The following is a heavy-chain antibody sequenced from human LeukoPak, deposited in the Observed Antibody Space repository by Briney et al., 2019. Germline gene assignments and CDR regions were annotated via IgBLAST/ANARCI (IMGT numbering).Heavy chain of an antibody. CDR1: GGSISSYY. Sequence: SETLSLTCTVSGGSISSYYWSWLRQPPGKGLEWIGYIYYSGSTNYNPSLTCRVTISVDTSKNQFSLKLSSVTAADTAVYYCARGSGKIFDYWGQGTLVTVSS. D-gene: IGHD3-3*01. CDR3: ARGSGKIFDY. V-gene: IGHV4-59*01. J-gene: IGHJ4*02. CDR2: IYYSGST.